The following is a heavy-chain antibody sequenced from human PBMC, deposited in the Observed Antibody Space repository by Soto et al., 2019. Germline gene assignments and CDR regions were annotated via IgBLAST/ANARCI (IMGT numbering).Heavy chain of an antibody. V-gene: IGHV3-23*01. CDR3: AKGLLGGDGNWFDP. J-gene: IGHJ5*02. CDR2: ISGSGGST. D-gene: IGHD2-21*02. Sequence: GGSLRLSCAASGFTFSSYAMSWVRQAPGKGLEWVSAISGSGGSTYSADSVKGRFTISRDNSKNTLYLQMNSLRAEDTAVYYCAKGLLGGDGNWFDPWGQGTLVTVSS. CDR1: GFTFSSYA.